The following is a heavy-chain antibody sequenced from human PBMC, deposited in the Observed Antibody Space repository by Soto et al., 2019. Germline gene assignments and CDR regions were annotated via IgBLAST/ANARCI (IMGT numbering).Heavy chain of an antibody. Sequence: GGSLRLSCAASGFTVSSNYMSWVRQAPGKGLEWVSVIYSGGSTYYADSVKGRFTISRDNSKNTLYLQMNSLRAEDTAVYYCARDLGSGSNWFDPWGQGTLVTVSS. CDR2: IYSGGST. V-gene: IGHV3-66*01. D-gene: IGHD6-19*01. CDR1: GFTVSSNY. J-gene: IGHJ5*02. CDR3: ARDLGSGSNWFDP.